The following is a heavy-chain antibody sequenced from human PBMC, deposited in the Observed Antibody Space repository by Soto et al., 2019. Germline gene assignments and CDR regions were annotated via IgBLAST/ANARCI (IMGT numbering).Heavy chain of an antibody. CDR2: IGSSGNSI. D-gene: IGHD2-15*01. CDR1: GFTFSSYS. Sequence: EVQLVESGGGLVQPGGSLRLSCAASGFTFSSYSMNWVRQAPGKGLEWVSYIGSSGNSIYYADSVKGRFTISRDNAQNSLYMHMNSLRAEDTAVYYCARGTSCNNGSCSIFYYYYGAVLGKGTTVTVSS. V-gene: IGHV3-48*01. CDR3: ARGTSCNNGSCSIFYYYYGAV. J-gene: IGHJ6*03.